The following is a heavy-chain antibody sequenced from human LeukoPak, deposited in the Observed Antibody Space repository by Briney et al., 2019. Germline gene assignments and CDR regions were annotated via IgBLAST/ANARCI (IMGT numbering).Heavy chain of an antibody. CDR1: GGSINSYY. D-gene: IGHD3-3*01. CDR2: IFYSGST. Sequence: SETLSLTCTVSGGSINSYYWSWIRQPPGKGLEWIGYIFYSGSTNYNPSLKSRVTISVDRSKNQFSLKLSSVTAADTAVYYCARGLYDFWSGLGFDPWGQGTLVTVSS. CDR3: ARGLYDFWSGLGFDP. V-gene: IGHV4-59*12. J-gene: IGHJ5*02.